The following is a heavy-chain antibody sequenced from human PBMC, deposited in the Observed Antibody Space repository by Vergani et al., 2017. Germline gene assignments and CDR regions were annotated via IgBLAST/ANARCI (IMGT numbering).Heavy chain of an antibody. CDR1: GGSFSGYY. J-gene: IGHJ4*02. CDR2: IYYSGST. V-gene: IGHV4-34*01. Sequence: QVQLQQWGAGLLKPSETLSLTCAVYGGSFSGYYWSWIRQHPGKGLEWIGYIYYSGSTYYNPSLKSRVTISVDTSKNQFSLKLSSVTAADTAVYYCARVRIYSSGYYFDYWGQGTLVTVSS. CDR3: ARVRIYSSGYYFDY. D-gene: IGHD3-22*01.